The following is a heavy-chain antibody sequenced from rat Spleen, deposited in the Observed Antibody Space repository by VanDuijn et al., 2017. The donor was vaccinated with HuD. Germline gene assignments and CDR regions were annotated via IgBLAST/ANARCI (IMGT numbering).Heavy chain of an antibody. J-gene: IGHJ3*01. CDR2: ISYSGST. CDR1: GYSITSSY. V-gene: IGHV3-1*01. Sequence: EVRLQESGPGLVKPSQSLSLTCSVTGYSITSSYRWNWIRKFPGNKLEWMGYISYSGSTSYNPSLKSRISITRDTSKNQFFLQLNSVTTEDTATYCCVRPAGTVVPNWFVYWGQGTLVTVSS. D-gene: IGHD1-1*01. CDR3: VRPAGTVVPNWFVY.